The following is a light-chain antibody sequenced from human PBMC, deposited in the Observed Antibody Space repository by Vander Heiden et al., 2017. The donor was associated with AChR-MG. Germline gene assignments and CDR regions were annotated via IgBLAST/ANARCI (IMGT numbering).Light chain of an antibody. V-gene: IGLV1-40*01. CDR3: QSYESSLNVV. J-gene: IGLJ2*01. Sequence: QSVLTQPPSVSGAPGQRVTISCTGRSSNLGAGYDVHWFQQLPKTAPKLVIANNFDRPSGVPDRFSGSKSGTSASLTITGLQAEDEADYYCQSYESSLNVVFGGGTKVTVL. CDR1: SSNLGAGYD. CDR2: NNF.